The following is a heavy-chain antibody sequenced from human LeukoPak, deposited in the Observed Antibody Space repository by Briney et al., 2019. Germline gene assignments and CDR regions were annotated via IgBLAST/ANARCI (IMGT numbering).Heavy chain of an antibody. Sequence: PGGSPRLSCAASGFTFSSYEMNWVRQAPGKGLEWVSYISSSGSTIDYADSVKGRFTISRDNAKNSLYLQMNSLRAENTAVYYCAELGITMIGGVWGKGTTVTISS. V-gene: IGHV3-48*03. CDR1: GFTFSSYE. J-gene: IGHJ6*04. D-gene: IGHD3-10*02. CDR2: ISSSGSTI. CDR3: AELGITMIGGV.